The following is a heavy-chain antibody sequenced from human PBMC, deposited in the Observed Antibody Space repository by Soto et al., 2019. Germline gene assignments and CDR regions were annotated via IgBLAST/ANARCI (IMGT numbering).Heavy chain of an antibody. CDR2: ISSNSAYM. CDR3: TRDASRDSSARGWFDP. D-gene: IGHD6-13*01. Sequence: GGSLRLSCAASGFTFRSFTMNWVRQAPGKGLEWVSTISSNSAYMYYTDALRGRFTISRDNAKNSLHLQMNSLRAEDTAVYYCTRDASRDSSARGWFDPWGPGTLVTVSS. J-gene: IGHJ5*02. V-gene: IGHV3-21*01. CDR1: GFTFRSFT.